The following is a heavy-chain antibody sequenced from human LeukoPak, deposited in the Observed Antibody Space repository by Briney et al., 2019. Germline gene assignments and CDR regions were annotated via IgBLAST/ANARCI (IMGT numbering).Heavy chain of an antibody. D-gene: IGHD3-10*01. Sequence: PSETLSLTCTVSGYSLSSGYYWGWTRQPPGKGLEWLGYIYYSGSTNYNPSLKSRVTISVDTSKNQFSLKLSSVTAADTAVYYCARGLYGSGILFDYWGQGTLVTVSS. CDR1: GYSLSSGYY. V-gene: IGHV4-61*01. CDR2: IYYSGST. J-gene: IGHJ4*02. CDR3: ARGLYGSGILFDY.